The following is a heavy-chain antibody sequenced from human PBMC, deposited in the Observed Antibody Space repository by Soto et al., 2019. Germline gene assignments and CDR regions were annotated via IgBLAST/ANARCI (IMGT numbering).Heavy chain of an antibody. CDR3: ARHGSVDVPTKYYYDSSGPNTLFHY. V-gene: IGHV4-59*08. CDR2: SYYSGST. Sequence: SETLSLTCTVSGGSISSYYWSWIRQPPGKGLEWIGYSYYSGSTNYNPSLKSRVTISVDTSKNQFSLKLSSVTAADTAVYYCARHGSVDVPTKYYYDSSGPNTLFHYWGQGTLVTVPQ. J-gene: IGHJ4*02. D-gene: IGHD3-22*01. CDR1: GGSISSYY.